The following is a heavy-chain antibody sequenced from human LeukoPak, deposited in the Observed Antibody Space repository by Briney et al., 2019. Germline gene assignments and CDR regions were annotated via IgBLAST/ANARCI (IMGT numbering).Heavy chain of an antibody. J-gene: IGHJ4*02. V-gene: IGHV4-4*07. Sequence: SETLSLTCTVSGGSISSYYWSWIRQPAGKGLEWIGRIYTSGSTKYNPSLKSRVTMSLDTSTNQFSLKLSSVTAVDTAVYYCARNLWYCGGDCYSLDYFDYWGQGTLVTVSS. CDR1: GGSISSYY. CDR3: ARNLWYCGGDCYSLDYFDY. CDR2: IYTSGST. D-gene: IGHD2-21*02.